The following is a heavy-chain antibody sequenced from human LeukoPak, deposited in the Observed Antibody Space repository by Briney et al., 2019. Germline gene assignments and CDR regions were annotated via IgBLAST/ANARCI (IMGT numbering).Heavy chain of an antibody. CDR2: ISAYNGNT. J-gene: IGHJ4*02. V-gene: IGHV1-18*01. D-gene: IGHD3-16*02. CDR3: ARGPIGGVIVSFRY. CDR1: GYTFTSYG. Sequence: ASVKVSCKASGYTFTSYGISWVRQAPGQGLEWVGWISAYNGNTNYAQKLQGRVTMTTDTSTSTAYMELRSLRSDDTAVYYCARGPIGGVIVSFRYWGQGTLVTVSS.